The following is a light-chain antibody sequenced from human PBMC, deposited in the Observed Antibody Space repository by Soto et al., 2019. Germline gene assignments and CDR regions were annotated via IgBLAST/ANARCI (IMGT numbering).Light chain of an antibody. CDR2: GTS. Sequence: MVMTQSPATLSVSPGERVTLSCRTSQTVTSNLAWYQLKPGQTPSLLIYGTSTRAPDIPVRFSDSGSGTQFTLTISNVQSEGSGIFYLQLYDAGGFGPGTKVEIK. V-gene: IGKV3-15*01. J-gene: IGKJ1*01. CDR1: QTVTSN. CDR3: QLYDAGG.